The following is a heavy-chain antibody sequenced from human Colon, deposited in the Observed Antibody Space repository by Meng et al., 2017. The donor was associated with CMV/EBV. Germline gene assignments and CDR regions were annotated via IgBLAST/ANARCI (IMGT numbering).Heavy chain of an antibody. V-gene: IGHV3-30*02. Sequence: GGSLRLSCSASGFTFNTFGMHWVRQAPGKGLEWVAFIRYDGTKADYADSVTGRFTISRDNAKNSLHLQMTSPRPEDSAVYYCAKEFVLGTHLDHWGQGTLVTVSS. D-gene: IGHD2-21*02. CDR1: GFTFNTFG. CDR2: IRYDGTKA. CDR3: AKEFVLGTHLDH. J-gene: IGHJ4*02.